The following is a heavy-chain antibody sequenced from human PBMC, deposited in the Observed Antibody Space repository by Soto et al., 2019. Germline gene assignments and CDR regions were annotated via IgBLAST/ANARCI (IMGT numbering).Heavy chain of an antibody. CDR3: ARNVELSFDY. D-gene: IGHD1-26*01. CDR2: INPDSGGT. V-gene: IGHV1-2*02. CDR1: GYAFTDYY. Sequence: ASLKGSCKGSGYAFTDYYARCLRQAPGQGLEWMGWINPDSGGTSYAQKFQGRVTMTRDTSINTTYMQMSSLRSDDTAVYYCARNVELSFDYWGQGTVVTVPS. J-gene: IGHJ4*02.